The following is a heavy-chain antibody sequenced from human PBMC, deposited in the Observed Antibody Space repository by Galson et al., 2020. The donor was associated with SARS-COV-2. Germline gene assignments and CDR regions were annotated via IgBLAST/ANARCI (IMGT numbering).Heavy chain of an antibody. CDR1: GGSISSSSYY. CDR2: IYYSGST. Sequence: ALETLSLTCTVSGGSISSSSYYWGWIRQPPGKGLEWIGSIYYSGSTYYNPSLKSRVTISVDTSKNQFSLKLSSVTAADTAVYYCARDRGYSYGPDYWGQGTLVTVSS. V-gene: IGHV4-39*07. J-gene: IGHJ4*02. CDR3: ARDRGYSYGPDY. D-gene: IGHD5-18*01.